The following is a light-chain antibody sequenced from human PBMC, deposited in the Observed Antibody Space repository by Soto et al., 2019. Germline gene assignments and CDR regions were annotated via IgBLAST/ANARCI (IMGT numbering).Light chain of an antibody. CDR3: QQFGFSGPLT. V-gene: IGKV3-20*01. CDR1: QSFNSIY. J-gene: IGKJ4*01. Sequence: EFGPTQYPGILSLSPGERATLSCGASQSFNSIYLAWYQQKPGQAPRLLIYGASTRATGIPDRFSGSGSGTEFILTISSLQSEDSAVYYCQQFGFSGPLTFGGGTKVDIK. CDR2: GAS.